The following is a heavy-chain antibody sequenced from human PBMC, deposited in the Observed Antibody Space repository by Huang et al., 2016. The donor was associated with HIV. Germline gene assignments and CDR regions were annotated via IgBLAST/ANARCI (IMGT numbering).Heavy chain of an antibody. CDR2: IYFSGGT. V-gene: IGHV4-61*01. Sequence: QVQLQESGPGLVKPSETLSLSCTVSGDSVSSASYYWSWIRQPPGRGLEWIGYIYFSGGTNYNPSLNSRVTISIDTSKNQFSLRLSSVTAADTAVYYCVSHGSGTADYWGQGTLVTVSS. CDR1: GDSVSSASYY. J-gene: IGHJ4*02. D-gene: IGHD3-10*01. CDR3: VSHGSGTADY.